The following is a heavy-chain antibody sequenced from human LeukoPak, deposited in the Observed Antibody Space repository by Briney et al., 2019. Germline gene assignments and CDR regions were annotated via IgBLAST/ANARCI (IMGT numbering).Heavy chain of an antibody. CDR1: GYTFTGYY. J-gene: IGHJ6*02. D-gene: IGHD2-2*01. CDR3: ARESIVVVPAAGYYYYGMDV. CDR2: INPNSGGT. Sequence: VASVKVSCKASGYTFTGYYMHWVRQAPGQGLEWMGWINPNSGGTNYAQKFQGWVTMTRDTSISTAYMELSRLRSDDTAVYYCARESIVVVPAAGYYYYGMDVWGQGTTVTVSS. V-gene: IGHV1-2*04.